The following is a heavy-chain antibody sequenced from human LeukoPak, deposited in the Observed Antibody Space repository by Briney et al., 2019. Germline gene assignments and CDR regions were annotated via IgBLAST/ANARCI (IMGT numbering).Heavy chain of an antibody. V-gene: IGHV3-21*01. D-gene: IGHD2-15*01. CDR2: ISTTSSSSYI. Sequence: GGSLRLSCAASGFTFSRYAMNWVRQAPGKGLEWVSSISTTSSSSYIHYADSMKGRFTISRDNAKGSLYLQMNSLRAEDTAVYYCARGLPRSMVVAASWFDPWGQGTLVTVSS. CDR3: ARGLPRSMVVAASWFDP. CDR1: GFTFSRYA. J-gene: IGHJ5*02.